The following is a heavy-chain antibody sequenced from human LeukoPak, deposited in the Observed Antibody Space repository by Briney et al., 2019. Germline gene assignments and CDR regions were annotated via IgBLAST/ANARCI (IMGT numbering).Heavy chain of an antibody. J-gene: IGHJ2*01. V-gene: IGHV1-69*06. CDR3: ARSQPLAYFDL. CDR1: RGSFNSYA. CDR2: IMAIFGTA. Sequence: SVKVSCKASRGSFNSYAISWVRQAPGQALEWLGVIMAIFGTANYAQKLQGRVTITADKSTNTAYMELSSLRSEDRAVYYCARSQPLAYFDLWGRGTLVTVSS.